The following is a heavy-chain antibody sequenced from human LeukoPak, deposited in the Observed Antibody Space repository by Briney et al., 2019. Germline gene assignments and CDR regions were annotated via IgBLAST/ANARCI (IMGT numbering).Heavy chain of an antibody. CDR2: INPNSGGT. CDR3: ARNDILTGSWFDP. J-gene: IGHJ5*02. Sequence: ASVKVSCKASGYTFTGYYMHWVRQAPGQGLEWMGWINPNSGGTNYAQKFQGRVTMTRDTSISKAYMELSRLRSDDTAVYYCARNDILTGSWFDPWGQGTLVTVSS. D-gene: IGHD3-9*01. V-gene: IGHV1-2*02. CDR1: GYTFTGYY.